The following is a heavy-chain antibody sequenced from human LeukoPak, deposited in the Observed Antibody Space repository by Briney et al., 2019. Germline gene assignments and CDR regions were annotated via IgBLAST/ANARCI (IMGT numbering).Heavy chain of an antibody. V-gene: IGHV1-8*01. D-gene: IGHD1-26*01. CDR3: ARGSGGSYPVWEDDAFDI. Sequence: ASVTVSFKASGYTFTSYDINWVRQAAGQGLEWMGWMNPNSGNTGYAQKFQGRVTMTRNTSISTAYMELSSLRSEDTAVYYCARGSGGSYPVWEDDAFDIWGQGTMVTVSS. CDR2: MNPNSGNT. J-gene: IGHJ3*02. CDR1: GYTFTSYD.